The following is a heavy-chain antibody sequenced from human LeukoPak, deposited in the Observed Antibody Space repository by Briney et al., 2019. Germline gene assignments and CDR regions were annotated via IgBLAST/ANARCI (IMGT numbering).Heavy chain of an antibody. Sequence: PGGSLRLSCAASGITFSSHWMTWVRQAAGKGLEWVANIKQDGSEKYYVDSVKGRFTISRDNAKNSLYLQMNNLRAEDTAVYYCARDSPRFSYWGQGTLVTVSS. D-gene: IGHD3-10*01. CDR1: GITFSSHW. CDR3: ARDSPRFSY. CDR2: IKQDGSEK. J-gene: IGHJ4*02. V-gene: IGHV3-7*01.